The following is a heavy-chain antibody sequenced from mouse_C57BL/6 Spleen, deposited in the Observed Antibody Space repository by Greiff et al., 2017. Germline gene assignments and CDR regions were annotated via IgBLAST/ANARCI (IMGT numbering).Heavy chain of an antibody. D-gene: IGHD2-5*01. CDR3: TRSFYYSNSPFAY. Sequence: LVRPGASVTLSCKASGYTFTDYEMHWVKQTPVHGLEWIGAIDPETGGTAYNQKFKGKAILTADKSSSTAYMELRSLTSEDSAVYYCTRSFYYSNSPFAYWGQGTLVTVSA. CDR1: GYTFTDYE. CDR2: IDPETGGT. V-gene: IGHV1-15*01. J-gene: IGHJ3*01.